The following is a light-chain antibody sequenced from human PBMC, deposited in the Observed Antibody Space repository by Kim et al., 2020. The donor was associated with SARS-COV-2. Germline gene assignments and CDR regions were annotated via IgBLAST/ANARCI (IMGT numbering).Light chain of an antibody. CDR2: SNI. J-gene: IGLJ3*02. Sequence: GQRFTISCSGSSATIESNTVNWSQQLPGPAPKVFIYSNIQRPSGVPDRFSGSKSGTSASLAISGLQSEDEADYHCAAWDDRLNGWVFGGGTKVTVL. CDR3: AAWDDRLNGWV. CDR1: SATIESNT. V-gene: IGLV1-44*01.